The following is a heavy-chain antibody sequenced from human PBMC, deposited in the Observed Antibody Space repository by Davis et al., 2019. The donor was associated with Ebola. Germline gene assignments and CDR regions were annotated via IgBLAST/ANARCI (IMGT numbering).Heavy chain of an antibody. V-gene: IGHV4-34*01. J-gene: IGHJ5*02. CDR3: VRVLLRNWFDP. D-gene: IGHD3-10*01. Sequence: MPSETLSLTCAVYGGSFSGYYWSWIRQPPGKGLEWIGEINHSGSTNYNPSLKSRVTISVDTSKNQFSLKLSSVTAADTAVYYCVRVLLRNWFDPWGQGTLVTVSS. CDR2: INHSGST. CDR1: GGSFSGYY.